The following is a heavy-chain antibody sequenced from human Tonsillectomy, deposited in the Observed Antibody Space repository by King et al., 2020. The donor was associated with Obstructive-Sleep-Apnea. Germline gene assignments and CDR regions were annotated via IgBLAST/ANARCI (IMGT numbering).Heavy chain of an antibody. J-gene: IGHJ4*02. V-gene: IGHV3-23*04. CDR1: GFNFRNFH. CDR2: ITGPTAST. CDR3: AKAGAVTFGGEAIHI. D-gene: IGHD3-16*01. Sequence: DVQLVESGGDLIQPGGSLRLSCAASGFNFRNFHMSWVRQAPGKGLEWVSLITGPTASTYYADSVKGRFIISKDNSKNTVYLQMNSLRVEDTAIYYCAKAGAVTFGGEAIHIWGRGTLVTVSS.